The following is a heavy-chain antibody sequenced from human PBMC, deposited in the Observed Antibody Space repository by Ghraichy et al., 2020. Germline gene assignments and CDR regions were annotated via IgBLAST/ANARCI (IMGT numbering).Heavy chain of an antibody. D-gene: IGHD1-26*01. V-gene: IGHV4-59*01. J-gene: IGHJ3*01. CDR1: DDSITTYY. CDR3: AKWEESLKAFDL. CDR2: IHHRGNT. Sequence: SETLSLTCTVSDDSITTYYWNWIRQPPGKGLEWIGYIHHRGNTKSNPSLNIRVSMSVDTSRSLFSLKVNSVNAADTAVYYCAKWEESLKAFDLWGRGTKVTVSS.